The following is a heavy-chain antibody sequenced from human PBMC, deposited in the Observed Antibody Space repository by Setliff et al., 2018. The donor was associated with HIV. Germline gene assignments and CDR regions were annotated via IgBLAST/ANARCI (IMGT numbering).Heavy chain of an antibody. CDR2: IYTSGNT. D-gene: IGHD4-17*01. V-gene: IGHV4-61*09. Sequence: SETLSLTCTVAGGSISSGSYYWSWIRQPAGKGLEWIGHIYTSGNTNPNPSLKIRVTISVDTSANHFSLKLSSVTAADTAVYYCARGNSRRLRVHYYYYYMDVWGKGTTVTVSS. CDR1: GGSISSGSYY. J-gene: IGHJ6*03. CDR3: ARGNSRRLRVHYYYYYMDV.